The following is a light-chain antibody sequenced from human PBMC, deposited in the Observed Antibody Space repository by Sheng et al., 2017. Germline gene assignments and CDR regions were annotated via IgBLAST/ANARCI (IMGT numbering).Light chain of an antibody. CDR3: QAWDSTTGGV. CDR2: QDS. CDR1: KLGDKY. J-gene: IGLJ1*01. Sequence: SYELTQPPSVSVSPGQTASITCSGYKLGDKYACWYQQKPGQSPVLVIYQDSKRPSGIPERFSGPNSGNTATLTISGTQALDEADYYCQAWDSTTGGVFGTGTKVTVL. V-gene: IGLV3-1*01.